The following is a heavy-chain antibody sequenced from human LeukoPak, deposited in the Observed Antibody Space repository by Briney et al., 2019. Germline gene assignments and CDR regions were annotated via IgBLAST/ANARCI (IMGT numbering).Heavy chain of an antibody. Sequence: SETLSLTCTVSGGSVSSGSYYWSWIRQPPGKGLEWIGYIYYSGSTNYNPSLKSRVSISVDTSKNQFSLKLSSVTAADTAVYYCARDLYYYDSSGYYNAFDIWGQGTMVTVSS. V-gene: IGHV4-61*01. CDR3: ARDLYYYDSSGYYNAFDI. CDR1: GGSVSSGSYY. CDR2: IYYSGST. D-gene: IGHD3-22*01. J-gene: IGHJ3*02.